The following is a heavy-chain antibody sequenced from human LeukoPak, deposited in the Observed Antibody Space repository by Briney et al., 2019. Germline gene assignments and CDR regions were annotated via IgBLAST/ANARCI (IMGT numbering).Heavy chain of an antibody. Sequence: PSETLSLTCTVSGGSISSYYWSWIRQPPGKGLEWIGYIYDSGSTSYNPSLKSRVTISVDTSSNQFSLMLTSVTAADTAVYYCTRGTKTGYTGYDWNYWGQGSLVSVSS. CDR3: TRGTKTGYTGYDWNY. V-gene: IGHV4-59*01. D-gene: IGHD5-12*01. CDR1: GGSISSYY. J-gene: IGHJ4*02. CDR2: IYDSGST.